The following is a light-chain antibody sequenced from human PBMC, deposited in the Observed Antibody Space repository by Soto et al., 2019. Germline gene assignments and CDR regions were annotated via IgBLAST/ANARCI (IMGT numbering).Light chain of an antibody. CDR3: QKRSNWPST. CDR1: QSVSSY. Sequence: EIVLTQSPATLSLSTGDRTTISCRASQSVSSYLAWYQQKPGQAPRLLIYDASNRATGIPARFSGSGSGTDFTLPITTLEPEDFAVYYCQKRSNWPSTFGGGTKAEIK. V-gene: IGKV3-11*01. CDR2: DAS. J-gene: IGKJ4*01.